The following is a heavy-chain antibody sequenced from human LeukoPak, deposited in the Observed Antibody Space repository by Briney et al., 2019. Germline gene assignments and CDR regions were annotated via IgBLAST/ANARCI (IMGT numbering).Heavy chain of an antibody. CDR3: ARDPFSVADDGFDI. V-gene: IGHV3-7*03. D-gene: IGHD6-13*01. CDR2: IKQDGSEK. Sequence: GGSLRLSCAASGFTFSSYWMSWVRQAPGKGLEWVANIKQDGSEKYYVDSVKGRFSISRDNTKNSLNLEMNSLRAEDTAVYHCARDPFSVADDGFDIWGQGTMVTVSS. J-gene: IGHJ3*02. CDR1: GFTFSSYW.